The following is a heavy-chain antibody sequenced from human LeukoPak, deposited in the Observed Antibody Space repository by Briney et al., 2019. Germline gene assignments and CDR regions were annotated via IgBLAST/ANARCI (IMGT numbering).Heavy chain of an antibody. J-gene: IGHJ4*02. V-gene: IGHV3-21*01. D-gene: IGHD4-17*01. Sequence: MTGGSLRLSCAASGFTFSSYSMNWVRQAPGKGLEWVSSISSSSSYIYYADSVKGRFTISRDNAKNSLYLQMNSLRAEDTAVYYCARRSYGDYGVSYWGQGTLVTVSS. CDR3: ARRSYGDYGVSY. CDR2: ISSSSSYI. CDR1: GFTFSSYS.